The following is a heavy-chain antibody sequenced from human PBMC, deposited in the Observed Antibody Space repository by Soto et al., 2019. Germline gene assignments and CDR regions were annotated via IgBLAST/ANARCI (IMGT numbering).Heavy chain of an antibody. Sequence: VSRTCTVSGGSISSYYWGWIRQPPGKGLEWIGYIYYSGSTNYNPSLKSRVTISVDTSKNQVSLKLSPVTAADTAVYYCARGKAIGCRIPAAGDDAFDIWGQGTMGTV. V-gene: IGHV4-59*01. CDR2: IYYSGST. J-gene: IGHJ3*02. CDR3: ARGKAIGCRIPAAGDDAFDI. CDR1: GGSISSYY. D-gene: IGHD6-13*01.